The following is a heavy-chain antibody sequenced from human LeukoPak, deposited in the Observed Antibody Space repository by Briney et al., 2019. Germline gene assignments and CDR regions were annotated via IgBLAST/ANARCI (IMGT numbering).Heavy chain of an antibody. D-gene: IGHD6-13*01. CDR1: GYTFTGYY. CDR3: ARAYSSSWYYFDY. J-gene: IGHJ4*02. CDR2: INPNSGGT. V-gene: IGHV1-2*02. Sequence: ASVKVSCKASGYTFTGYYMHWVRQAPGQGLEWMGWINPNSGGTNYAQKFQGRVTMTRDTSISTAYMELSRLRSDNTAVYYCARAYSSSWYYFDYWGQGTLVTVSS.